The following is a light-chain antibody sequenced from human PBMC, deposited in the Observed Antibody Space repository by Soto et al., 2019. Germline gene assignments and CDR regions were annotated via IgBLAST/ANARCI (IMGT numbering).Light chain of an antibody. Sequence: DIQMTQSPSTLSASVGDRVTIPCRARQRISSWLAWYQQKPGKAPKLLIYKASSLESGVPSRFSGSGSGTEFTLTISSLQPDDFATYYCQQYNSYSYTFGQGTKLEIK. CDR1: QRISSW. J-gene: IGKJ2*01. CDR3: QQYNSYSYT. V-gene: IGKV1-5*03. CDR2: KAS.